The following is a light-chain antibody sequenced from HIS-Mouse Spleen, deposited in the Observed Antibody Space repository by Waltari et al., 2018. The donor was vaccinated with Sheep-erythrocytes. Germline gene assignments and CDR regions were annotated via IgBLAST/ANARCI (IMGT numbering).Light chain of an antibody. CDR2: EDS. CDR3: YSTDSSGNHWV. CDR1: ALPKQY. Sequence: SYELTQPPSVSVSPGQTARITCSGDALPKQYPYWYHQKSGQAPVLVIYEDSKRPSGIPERFSGSSSGTMATLTISGAQVEDDADYYCYSTDSSGNHWVFGGGTKLTVL. V-gene: IGLV3-10*01. J-gene: IGLJ3*02.